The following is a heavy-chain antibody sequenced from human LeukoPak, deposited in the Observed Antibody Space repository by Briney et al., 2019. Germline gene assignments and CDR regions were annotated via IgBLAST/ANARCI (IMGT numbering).Heavy chain of an antibody. CDR1: GFTFGDYT. V-gene: IGHV3-49*04. CDR2: IRSKAYGGTT. J-gene: IGHJ3*02. CDR3: TRAPYSSSGAFDI. Sequence: GRSLRLSCTASGFTFGDYTMGWVRQAPGKGLEWVGFIRSKAYGGTTEYAASVKGRFTISRDDSKSIAYLQMNSLKTEDTAVYYCTRAPYSSSGAFDIWGQGTMVTVSS. D-gene: IGHD6-13*01.